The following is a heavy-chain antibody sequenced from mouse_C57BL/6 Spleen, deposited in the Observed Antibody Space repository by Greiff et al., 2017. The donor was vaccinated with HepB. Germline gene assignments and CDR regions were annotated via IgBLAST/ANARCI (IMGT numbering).Heavy chain of an antibody. CDR1: GFTFSDAW. D-gene: IGHD3-2*02. CDR2: IRNKANNHAT. Sequence: EVKLMESGGGLVQPGGSMKLSCAASGFTFSDAWMDWVRQSPEKGLEWVAEIRNKANNHATYYAESVKGRFTISRDDSKSSVYLQMNSLRAEDTGIYYCTRRSGYVFFFAYWGQGTLVTVSA. J-gene: IGHJ3*01. CDR3: TRRSGYVFFFAY. V-gene: IGHV6-6*01.